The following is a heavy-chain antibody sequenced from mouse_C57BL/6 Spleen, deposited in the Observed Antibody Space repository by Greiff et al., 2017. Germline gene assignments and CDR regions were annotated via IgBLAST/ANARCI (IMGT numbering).Heavy chain of an antibody. CDR3: AVISPYDGPRGYFDY. J-gene: IGHJ2*01. CDR2: IDPSDSYT. V-gene: IGHV1-69*01. Sequence: QVQLQQPGAELVMPGASVKLSCKASGYTFTSYWMHWVKQRPGQGLEWIGEIDPSDSYTNYNQKFKGKSTLTVDKSSSTAYMQLSSLTSEDSAVYYCAVISPYDGPRGYFDYWGQGTTLTVSS. CDR1: GYTFTSYW. D-gene: IGHD2-3*01.